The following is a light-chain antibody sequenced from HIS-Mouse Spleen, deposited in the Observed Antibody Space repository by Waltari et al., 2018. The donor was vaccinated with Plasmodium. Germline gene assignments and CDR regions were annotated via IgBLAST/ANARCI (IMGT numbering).Light chain of an antibody. CDR2: AAS. Sequence: DIQMTQSPSSLSASVGDRVTITCRASQSISSYLNWYQQKPGKAPKLLIYAASSVQSGVPSRFSGSGSGTEFTLTISSLQPEDFATYYCQQSYSTWTFGQGTKVEIK. V-gene: IGKV1-39*01. J-gene: IGKJ1*01. CDR3: QQSYSTWT. CDR1: QSISSY.